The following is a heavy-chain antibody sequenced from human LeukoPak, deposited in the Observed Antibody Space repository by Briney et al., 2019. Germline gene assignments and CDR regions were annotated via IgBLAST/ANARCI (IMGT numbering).Heavy chain of an antibody. CDR2: IYHSGST. CDR3: ARGNYQGAFDI. V-gene: IGHV4-38-2*01. J-gene: IGHJ3*02. CDR1: NNFIRNGYY. D-gene: IGHD1-7*01. Sequence: PSETLSLTCAVSNNFIRNGYYWGWIRQPPGKGLEWIGSIYHSGSTYYNPSLKSRLTISLDTSKSHFSLNLSSVTAADTAVYYCARGNYQGAFDIWGQGTMVTVSS.